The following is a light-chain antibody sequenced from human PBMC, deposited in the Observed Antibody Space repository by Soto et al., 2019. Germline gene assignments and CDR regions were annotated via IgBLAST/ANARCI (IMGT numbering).Light chain of an antibody. CDR2: GAS. Sequence: EIVLTQSPCTLSLSPGERATLSCRASQSVRSDYLAWYQQKPGQAPRLHIYGASTRATGIPDRFTGSGSGTDFTLTISRLEPEDFAVYYCQQYGSSPRTFGQGTRLEI. J-gene: IGKJ5*01. V-gene: IGKV3-20*01. CDR3: QQYGSSPRT. CDR1: QSVRSDY.